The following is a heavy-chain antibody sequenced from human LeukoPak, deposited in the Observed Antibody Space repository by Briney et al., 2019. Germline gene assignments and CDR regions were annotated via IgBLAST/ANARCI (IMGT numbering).Heavy chain of an antibody. CDR1: GDSISSSSSY. CDR2: IYYSGST. CDR3: ARDRGTWNDDGFDY. V-gene: IGHV4-39*07. D-gene: IGHD1-1*01. Sequence: SETLSLTCTVSGDSISSSSSYWGWIRQPPGEGLGWIGSIYYSGSTYYNTSLKSRVTISVDTSKNQFSLKLSSVTAADTAVYYCARDRGTWNDDGFDYWGQGTLVTVSS. J-gene: IGHJ4*02.